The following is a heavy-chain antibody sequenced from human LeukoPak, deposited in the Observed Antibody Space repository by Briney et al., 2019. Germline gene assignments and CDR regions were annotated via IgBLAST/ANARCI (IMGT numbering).Heavy chain of an antibody. D-gene: IGHD6-19*01. CDR2: IYYSGST. J-gene: IGHJ4*02. CDR1: GGSISSSSYY. V-gene: IGHV4-39*07. Sequence: SETLSLTCTVSGGSISSSSYYWGWIRQPPGKGLEWIGSIYYSGSTYYNPSLKSRVTISVDTSKNQFSLKLSSVTAADTAVYYCARDQAVAGIDYWGQGTLVTVSS. CDR3: ARDQAVAGIDY.